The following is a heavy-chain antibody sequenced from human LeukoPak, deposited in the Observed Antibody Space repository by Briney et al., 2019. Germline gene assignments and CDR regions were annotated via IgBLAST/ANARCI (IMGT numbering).Heavy chain of an antibody. Sequence: GGSLRLSCAASKFTFSNYAMTWVRQAPGKGLEWVSTISSSGGSIFYSDSVKGRFTISRDNSKNTVYLQMKSLRAEDTAIYYCAKDYSGSWYYFDYWGQGTLVTVSS. CDR1: KFTFSNYA. CDR3: AKDYSGSWYYFDY. CDR2: ISSSGGSI. D-gene: IGHD6-13*01. J-gene: IGHJ4*02. V-gene: IGHV3-23*01.